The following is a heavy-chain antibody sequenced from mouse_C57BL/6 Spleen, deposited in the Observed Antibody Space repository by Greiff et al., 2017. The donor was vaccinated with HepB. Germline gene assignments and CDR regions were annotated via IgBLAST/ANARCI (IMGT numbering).Heavy chain of an antibody. J-gene: IGHJ4*01. CDR3: ARQGLRRGDYYAMDY. CDR1: GYAFSSSW. Sequence: QVHVKQSGPELVKPGASVKISCKASGYAFSSSWMNWVKQRPGKGLEWIGRIYPGDGDTNYNGKFKGKATLTADKSSSTAYMQLSSLTSEDSAVYFCARQGLRRGDYYAMDYWGQGTSVTVSS. V-gene: IGHV1-82*01. D-gene: IGHD2-2*01. CDR2: IYPGDGDT.